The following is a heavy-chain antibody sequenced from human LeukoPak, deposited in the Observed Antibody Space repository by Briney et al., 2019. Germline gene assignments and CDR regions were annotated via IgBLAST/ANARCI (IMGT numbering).Heavy chain of an antibody. V-gene: IGHV4-4*02. J-gene: IGHJ6*03. CDR2: IIHSGRT. CDR1: GGSVSSDNW. CDR3: ARPFAYSMDV. Sequence: SGTLSLTCAVSGGSVSSDNWWGWVRQSPGKGLEWVGEIIHSGRTNYNPSLESRVTLTVDKSKNQFSLILSSVTAADTAVYYCARPFAYSMDVWGKGTTVTVSS. D-gene: IGHD3-10*01.